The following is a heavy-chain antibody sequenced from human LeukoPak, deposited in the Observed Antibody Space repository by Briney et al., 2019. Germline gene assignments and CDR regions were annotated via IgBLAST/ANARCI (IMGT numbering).Heavy chain of an antibody. J-gene: IGHJ4*02. V-gene: IGHV4-39*01. CDR2: IYYSGST. D-gene: IGHD5-18*01. CDR1: GGSISSSSYY. Sequence: SETLSLTCTVSGGSISSSSYYWGWIRQPPGKGLEWIGSIYYSGSTYYNPSLKSRVTISVDTSKNQFSLKLSSVTAADTAVYYCASLYSYGTNFDYWGQGTLVTVSS. CDR3: ASLYSYGTNFDY.